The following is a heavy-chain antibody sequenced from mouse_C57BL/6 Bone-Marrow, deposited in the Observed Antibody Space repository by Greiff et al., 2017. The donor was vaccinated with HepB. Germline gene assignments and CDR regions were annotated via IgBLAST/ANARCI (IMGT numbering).Heavy chain of an antibody. V-gene: IGHV1-55*01. CDR3: ARGRYDYDDGWYFDV. CDR1: GYTFTSYW. Sequence: VQLQQPGAELVKPGASVKMSCKASGYTFTSYWITWVKQRPGQGLEWIGDIYPGSGSTNYNEKFKSKATLTVDTSSSTAYMQLSSLTSEDSAVYYCARGRYDYDDGWYFDVWGTGTTVTVSS. CDR2: IYPGSGST. D-gene: IGHD2-4*01. J-gene: IGHJ1*03.